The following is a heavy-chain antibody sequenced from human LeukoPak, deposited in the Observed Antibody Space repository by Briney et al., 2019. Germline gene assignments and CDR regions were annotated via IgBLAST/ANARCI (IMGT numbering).Heavy chain of an antibody. Sequence: SETLSLTCTVSGGSISSSSYYWGWIRQPPGKGLEWIGSIYYSGSTYHNPSLKSRVTISVDRSKNQFSLKLSSVTAADTAVYYCARVRVSGVGATPGNYFDYWGQGTLVTVSS. V-gene: IGHV4-39*07. D-gene: IGHD1-26*01. CDR2: IYYSGST. CDR1: GGSISSSSYY. CDR3: ARVRVSGVGATPGNYFDY. J-gene: IGHJ4*02.